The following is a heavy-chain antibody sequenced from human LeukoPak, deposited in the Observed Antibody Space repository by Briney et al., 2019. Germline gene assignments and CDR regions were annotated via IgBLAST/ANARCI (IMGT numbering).Heavy chain of an antibody. CDR1: GGFISDYY. Sequence: SETLSLTCTVSGGFISDYYWSWIRQPPGKGLEWIGYIYDSGSINYNPSLKSRVTISVDTSKNQFSLKLSSVTAADTAVYYCARTEESGYSYGYFGYYYYMDVWGKGTTVTVSS. CDR3: ARTEESGYSYGYFGYYYYMDV. V-gene: IGHV4-59*01. J-gene: IGHJ6*03. D-gene: IGHD5-18*01. CDR2: IYDSGSI.